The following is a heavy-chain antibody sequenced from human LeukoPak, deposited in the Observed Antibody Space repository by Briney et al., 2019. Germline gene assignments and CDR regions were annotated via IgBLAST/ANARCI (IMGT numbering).Heavy chain of an antibody. CDR1: GFTFSSYA. J-gene: IGHJ4*02. Sequence: GGSLRLSCAASGFTFSSYAMGWVRQAPGKGLEWVSAISGSGGSTYYADSVKGRFTISRDNSKNTLYLQMNSLRAEDTAVYYCAKGRGYSSGYYYWGQGTLVTVSS. CDR2: ISGSGGST. V-gene: IGHV3-23*01. D-gene: IGHD3-22*01. CDR3: AKGRGYSSGYYY.